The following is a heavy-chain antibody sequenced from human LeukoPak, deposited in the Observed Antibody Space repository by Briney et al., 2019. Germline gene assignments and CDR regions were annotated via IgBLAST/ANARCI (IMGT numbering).Heavy chain of an antibody. V-gene: IGHV4-59*01. CDR1: GGSISGYY. CDR3: ARGGSSSSLNHFDY. Sequence: SETLSLTCTVSGGSISGYYWSWIRQPPGTGLEWIGYIFYSGSTNYNPSLKSRVTISVDTSKNQFSLKVSSVTAADTAVYYCARGGSSSSLNHFDYWGQGTLVTVSS. CDR2: IFYSGST. J-gene: IGHJ4*02. D-gene: IGHD6-13*01.